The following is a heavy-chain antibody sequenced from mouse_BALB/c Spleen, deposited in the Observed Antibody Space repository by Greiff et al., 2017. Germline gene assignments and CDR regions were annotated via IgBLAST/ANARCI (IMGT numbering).Heavy chain of an antibody. CDR1: GYSITSDYA. D-gene: IGHD1-1*01. CDR3: ARSYYYGSSYAMDY. CDR2: ISYSGST. Sequence: DVQLQESGPGLVKPSQSLSLTCTVTGYSITSDYAWNWIRQFPGNKLEWMGYISYSGSTSYNPSLKSRISITRDTSKNQFFLQLNSVTTEDTATYYCARSYYYGSSYAMDYWGQGTSVTVSS. J-gene: IGHJ4*01. V-gene: IGHV3-2*02.